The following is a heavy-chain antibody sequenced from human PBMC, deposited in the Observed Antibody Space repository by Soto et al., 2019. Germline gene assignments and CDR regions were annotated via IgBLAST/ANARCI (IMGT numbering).Heavy chain of an antibody. CDR2: INWNGGST. V-gene: IGHV3-20*01. D-gene: IGHD3-3*01. Sequence: GGSLRLSCAASGFTFDDYGMSWVRQAPGKGLEWVSGINWNGGSTGYADSVKGRFTISRDNAKNSLYLQMNSLRAEDTALYHCARDTDRYYDFWSGSHGWFDPWGQGTLVTVSS. CDR1: GFTFDDYG. J-gene: IGHJ5*02. CDR3: ARDTDRYYDFWSGSHGWFDP.